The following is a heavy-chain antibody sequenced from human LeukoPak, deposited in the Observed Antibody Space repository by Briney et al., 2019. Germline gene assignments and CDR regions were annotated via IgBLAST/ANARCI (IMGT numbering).Heavy chain of an antibody. CDR1: GFTFSTYW. CDR2: ISGSSGST. CDR3: AKDPAAAEYFQH. J-gene: IGHJ1*01. D-gene: IGHD2-2*01. V-gene: IGHV3-23*01. Sequence: RGSLRLSCAGSGFTFSTYWMTWVRQAPGKGLEWVSVISGSSGSTYYPDSVKGRFTISRDNYRNTLWLQMNSLRAEDTAVYYCAKDPAAAEYFQHWGQGTLVTFSS.